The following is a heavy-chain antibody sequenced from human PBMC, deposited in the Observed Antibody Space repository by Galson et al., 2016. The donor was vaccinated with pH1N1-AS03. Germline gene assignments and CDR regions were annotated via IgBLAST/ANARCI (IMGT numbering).Heavy chain of an antibody. CDR2: INADNTDT. J-gene: IGHJ4*02. V-gene: IGHV1-3*01. D-gene: IGHD3-22*01. Sequence: SVKVSCKASGYTLTNYAVYWVRQAPGQRLEWMGWINADNTDTKYSQKFQDRVTITRDTLATTAYMELSSLRSEDTAVYYCARTNYYHSSGDYWGQGTLVTVSS. CDR1: GYTLTNYA. CDR3: ARTNYYHSSGDY.